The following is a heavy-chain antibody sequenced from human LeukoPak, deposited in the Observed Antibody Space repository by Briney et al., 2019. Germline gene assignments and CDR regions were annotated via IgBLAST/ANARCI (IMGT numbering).Heavy chain of an antibody. CDR1: GFTFDDYG. CDR2: INWNGGST. V-gene: IGHV3-20*04. J-gene: IGHJ4*02. CDR3: AREGCMSSSCYFDY. Sequence: GGSLRLSCAASGFTFDDYGMSWVRQAPGKGLEWVSGINWNGGSTGYADSVKGRFTISRDNAKNSLYLQMNSLRAEDTALHYCAREGCMSSSCYFDYWGQGTQVSVSS. D-gene: IGHD2-8*01.